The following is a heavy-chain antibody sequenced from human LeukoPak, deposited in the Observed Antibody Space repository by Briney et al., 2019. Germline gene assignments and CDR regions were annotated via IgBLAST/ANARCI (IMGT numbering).Heavy chain of an antibody. V-gene: IGHV1-69*13. J-gene: IGHJ4*02. CDR2: IIPIFGTA. Sequence: GASVKVSCKASGGTFSSYAISWVRQAPGQGLEWMGGIIPIFGTANYAQKFQGRVTITADESTSTAYMELSSLRSEDTAVYYCARTAPYAGSWNAKANSYYFDYWGQGSLVTVSS. D-gene: IGHD1-1*01. CDR3: ARTAPYAGSWNAKANSYYFDY. CDR1: GGTFSSYA.